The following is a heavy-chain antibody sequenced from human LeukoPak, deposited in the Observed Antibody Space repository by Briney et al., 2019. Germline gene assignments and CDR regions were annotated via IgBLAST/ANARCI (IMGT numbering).Heavy chain of an antibody. V-gene: IGHV1-3*01. CDR1: GYAFTSYA. CDR3: ARDVAYYGMDV. J-gene: IGHJ6*04. Sequence: ASVKVSCKASGYAFTSYAMHWVRQAPGQRLEWMGWINAGNGNTKYSQKFQGRVTITRDTSASTAYMELSSLRSEDTAVYCCARDVAYYGMDVWGKGTTVTVSS. CDR2: INAGNGNT.